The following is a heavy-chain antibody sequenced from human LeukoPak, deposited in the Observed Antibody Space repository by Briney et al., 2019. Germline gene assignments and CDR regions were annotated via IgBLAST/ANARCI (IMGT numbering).Heavy chain of an antibody. CDR1: GYTFTGYF. J-gene: IGHJ5*02. CDR3: ARSMVVRGVMGNYFDP. D-gene: IGHD3-10*01. CDR2: INPKSGGT. Sequence: ASVKVSCKASGYTFTGYFIHWVRQAPGQGLEWMGWINPKSGGTNYQQKLQDRVTMTRDTSITTAYMEMSRLRSNDTAVYYCARSMVVRGVMGNYFDPWGQGTLVTVSS. V-gene: IGHV1-2*02.